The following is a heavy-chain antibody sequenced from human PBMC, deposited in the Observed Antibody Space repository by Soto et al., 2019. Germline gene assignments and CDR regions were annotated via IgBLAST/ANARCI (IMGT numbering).Heavy chain of an antibody. CDR3: ARAAGITMFGVVIPYYFDY. CDR1: GGSISSGGYY. Sequence: QVQLQESGPGLVKPSQTLSLTCTVSGGSISSGGYYWSWIRQHPGKGLEWIGYIYYSGSTYYNPSLKSRVTISVDTSKNQFSLKLSSVTAADTAVYYCARAAGITMFGVVIPYYFDYWGQGTLVTVSS. CDR2: IYYSGST. D-gene: IGHD3-3*01. J-gene: IGHJ4*02. V-gene: IGHV4-31*03.